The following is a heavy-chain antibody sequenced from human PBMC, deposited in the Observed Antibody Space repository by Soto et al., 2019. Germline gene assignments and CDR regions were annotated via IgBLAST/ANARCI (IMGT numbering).Heavy chain of an antibody. CDR2: ISVDDGDT. J-gene: IGHJ6*02. D-gene: IGHD5-18*01. V-gene: IGHV1-18*04. CDR1: GYTFTSYG. CDR3: ARDQVAKWAPGSAMVNYYYGMDA. Sequence: GASVKVSCKASGYTFTSYGTSWVRQAPGQGLEWMGWISVDDGDTNYAQNFQGRVTMSTDTSTSTAYMEMRSLRSDDTAVYYCARDQVAKWAPGSAMVNYYYGMDAWGQGTTVTVSS.